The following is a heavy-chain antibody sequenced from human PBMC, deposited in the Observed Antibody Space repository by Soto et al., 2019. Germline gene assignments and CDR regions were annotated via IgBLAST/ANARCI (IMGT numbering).Heavy chain of an antibody. D-gene: IGHD6-13*01. V-gene: IGHV5-10-1*01. CDR3: ASGKAASGQYYYYYYGMDV. Sequence: GAPLKTPCKGSGYSFTSYWSSWARQMPGKGLEWMGRIDPSDSYPNGSPSFQGHVTSSADKSISTAYLQWSSLKASDTAMYYCASGKAASGQYYYYYYGMDVWGQGTTVTVSS. CDR2: IDPSDSYP. J-gene: IGHJ6*02. CDR1: GYSFTSYW.